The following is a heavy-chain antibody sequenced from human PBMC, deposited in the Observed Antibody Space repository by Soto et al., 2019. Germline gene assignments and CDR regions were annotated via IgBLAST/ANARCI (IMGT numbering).Heavy chain of an antibody. D-gene: IGHD3-16*01. Sequence: SETLSLACTVCGGSIRSGDYYWSWIRQPPGKGLEWVGYIYYSGNTYYNPSLKSRITISVDTSTNHFFLRVNSVTAADTAVYYCARLLPSGGAFDIWGQGTMVT. J-gene: IGHJ3*02. CDR2: IYYSGNT. CDR3: ARLLPSGGAFDI. V-gene: IGHV4-30-4*01. CDR1: GGSIRSGDYY.